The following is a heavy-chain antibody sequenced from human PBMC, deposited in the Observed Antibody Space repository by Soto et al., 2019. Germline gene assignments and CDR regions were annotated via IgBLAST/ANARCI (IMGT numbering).Heavy chain of an antibody. CDR1: GFTFSSYS. J-gene: IGHJ5*02. CDR2: ISSSSSTI. V-gene: IGHV3-48*02. D-gene: IGHD3-16*02. Sequence: EVQLVESGGGLVQPGGSLRLSCAASGFTFSSYSMNWARQAPGKGLEWVSYISSSSSTIYYADSVKGRFTISRDNAKNSLYLQMNSLRDEDTAVYYCARGEGDYVWGSYRTYNWFDPWGQGTLVTVSS. CDR3: ARGEGDYVWGSYRTYNWFDP.